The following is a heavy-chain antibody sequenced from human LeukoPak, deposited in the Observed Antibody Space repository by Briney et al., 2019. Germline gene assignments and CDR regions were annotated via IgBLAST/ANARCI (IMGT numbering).Heavy chain of an antibody. J-gene: IGHJ5*02. Sequence: GESLKISCKGSGYSFTSYWIGWVRQMPGKGLEWMGIIYPGDSDTRYSPSFQGQVTISADKSISTAYLQWSSLKASDTAMYYCARNNEVEDYDILTGKALGWFDPWGQGTLVTASS. CDR3: ARNNEVEDYDILTGKALGWFDP. V-gene: IGHV5-51*01. CDR2: IYPGDSDT. D-gene: IGHD3-9*01. CDR1: GYSFTSYW.